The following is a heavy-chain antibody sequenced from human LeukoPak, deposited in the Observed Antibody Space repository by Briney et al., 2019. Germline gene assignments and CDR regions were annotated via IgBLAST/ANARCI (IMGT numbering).Heavy chain of an antibody. Sequence: SVKVSCKASGGTFSSYAISWVRQAPGQGLEWMGGIIPIFGTANYAQKFQGRVTITADESTSTAYMELSSLRSEDTAVYYCAREDRITGTLGDAFDIWGQGTMVTVSS. D-gene: IGHD1-20*01. V-gene: IGHV1-69*13. CDR1: GGTFSSYA. CDR3: AREDRITGTLGDAFDI. CDR2: IIPIFGTA. J-gene: IGHJ3*02.